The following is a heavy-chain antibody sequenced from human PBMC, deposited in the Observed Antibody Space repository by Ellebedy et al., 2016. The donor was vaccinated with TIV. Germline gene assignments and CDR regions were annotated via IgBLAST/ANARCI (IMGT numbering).Heavy chain of an antibody. Sequence: AVSVKVSCKTSGYTFTTYAITWVRQAPGQGLEWMGRISPYDDNTNYAQKFQGRVTMTRDTSTSTVYMELSSLRSEDTAVYSCARGSVYDSSGYYYGGRSDAWGQGSLVTVSS. V-gene: IGHV1-18*01. D-gene: IGHD3-22*01. J-gene: IGHJ5*02. CDR3: ARGSVYDSSGYYYGGRSDA. CDR1: GYTFTTYA. CDR2: ISPYDDNT.